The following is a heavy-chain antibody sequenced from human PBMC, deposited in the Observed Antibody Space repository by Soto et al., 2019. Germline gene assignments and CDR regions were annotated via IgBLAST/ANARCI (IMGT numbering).Heavy chain of an antibody. CDR3: ARSHGDYAGY. D-gene: IGHD4-17*01. V-gene: IGHV1-18*01. J-gene: IGHJ4*02. Sequence: QVQLVQSGAEVKNPGAPVKVSCKASGYTFTSYGISWVRQAPGQGLEWMGWISAYNGNTTYAEKLQGRVTITTDTSTSTVYMELRSRRSDHTAVYYCARSHGDYAGYWGQGTLVIVSS. CDR2: ISAYNGNT. CDR1: GYTFTSYG.